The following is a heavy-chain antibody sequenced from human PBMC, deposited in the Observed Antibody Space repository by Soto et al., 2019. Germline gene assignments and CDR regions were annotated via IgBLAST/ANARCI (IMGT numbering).Heavy chain of an antibody. J-gene: IGHJ4*02. V-gene: IGHV2-5*02. D-gene: IGHD5-12*01. Sequence: QITVKESGLTLVKPTETLTLTCTFSGFSLSTYGMGVGWIRQPPGKALEWLALFYWDDDKRYSPSLRSRLTITKDTSQNQVDLTMTNMDPVDTATYYCARLTRGVYDLDRLWEKFGSWGQGTLVTVSS. CDR3: ARLTRGVYDLDRLWEKFGS. CDR2: FYWDDDK. CDR1: GFSLSTYGMG.